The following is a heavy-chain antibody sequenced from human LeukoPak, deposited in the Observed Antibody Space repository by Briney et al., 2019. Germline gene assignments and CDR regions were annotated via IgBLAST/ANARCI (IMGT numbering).Heavy chain of an antibody. CDR2: IIPIFGTA. J-gene: IGHJ4*02. Sequence: ASVKVSCKASGGTFSSYAISWVRQAPGQGLEWMGGIIPIFGTANYAQKFQGRVTITADESTSTVYMELSSLRSEDTAVYYCARGAYDYVWGSYRPLLSWWGQGTLVTVSS. CDR3: ARGAYDYVWGSYRPLLSW. D-gene: IGHD3-16*02. V-gene: IGHV1-69*13. CDR1: GGTFSSYA.